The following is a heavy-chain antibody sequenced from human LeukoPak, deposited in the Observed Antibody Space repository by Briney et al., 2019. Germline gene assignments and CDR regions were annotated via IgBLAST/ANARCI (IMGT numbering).Heavy chain of an antibody. V-gene: IGHV4-31*03. J-gene: IGHJ4*02. D-gene: IGHD6-19*01. CDR1: GGSISSGGYY. CDR2: IYYSGST. CDR3: ARRGVAGTGFDY. Sequence: SQTLSLTCTVSGGSISSGGYYWSWIRQHPGKGLEWIGYIYYSGSTYYNPSLKSRITISVDTSKNQFSLKLSSVTAADTAVYYCARRGVAGTGFDYWGQGTLVTVSS.